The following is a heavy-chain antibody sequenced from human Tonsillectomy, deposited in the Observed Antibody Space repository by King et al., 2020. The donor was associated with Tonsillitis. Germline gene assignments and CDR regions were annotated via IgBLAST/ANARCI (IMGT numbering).Heavy chain of an antibody. V-gene: IGHV3-30*02. CDR1: GFTFSING. D-gene: IGHD3-10*01. CDR3: TSQAGDY. Sequence: VQLVESGGGVVQPGGSLRLSCAASGFTFSINGLHWVRQAPGKGLEWVAFIRDDGSYQFSADSVKGRFTISRDNSKKLLYLQLNSLRHDDTAVYYCTSQAGDYWGQGTLVTVSS. J-gene: IGHJ4*02. CDR2: IRDDGSYQ.